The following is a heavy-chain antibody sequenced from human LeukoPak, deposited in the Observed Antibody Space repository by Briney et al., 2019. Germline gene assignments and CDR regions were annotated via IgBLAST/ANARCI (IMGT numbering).Heavy chain of an antibody. D-gene: IGHD1-14*01. CDR2: IAYDGSRA. CDR1: GFTFGGYG. CDR3: TRYNNDHFDY. J-gene: IGHJ4*02. Sequence: GGSLRLSCAGSGFTFGGYGMHWFRQTPGKGLEWVAVIAYDGSRAFYADSVKGRFTISRDNSKNTMSVQMDDLRAEDAAVYYCTRYNNDHFDYWGQGTLVTVSS. V-gene: IGHV3-33*01.